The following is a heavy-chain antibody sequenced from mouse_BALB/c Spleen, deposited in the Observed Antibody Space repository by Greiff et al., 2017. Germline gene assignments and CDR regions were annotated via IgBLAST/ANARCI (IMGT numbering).Heavy chain of an antibody. CDR1: GFTFSSFG. CDR2: ISSGSSTI. Sequence: EVKLMESGGGLVQPGGSRKLSCAASGFTFSSFGMHWVRQAPEKGLEWVAYISSGSSTIYYADTVKGRFTISRDNPKNTLFLQMTSLRSEDTAMYYCARPYSYAMDYWGQGTSVTVSS. V-gene: IGHV5-17*02. D-gene: IGHD2-10*01. CDR3: ARPYSYAMDY. J-gene: IGHJ4*01.